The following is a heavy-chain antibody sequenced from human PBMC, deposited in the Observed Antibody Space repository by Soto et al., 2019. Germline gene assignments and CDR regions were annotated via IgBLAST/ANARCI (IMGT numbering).Heavy chain of an antibody. CDR1: GNSLNTGSYS. CDR2: IYHSAST. CDR3: AREVPYDYGSGSYYNWFDP. D-gene: IGHD3-10*01. J-gene: IGHJ5*02. Sequence: TLSLTCAHSGNSLNTGSYSPRWLRPPPGEGLEWIGYIYHSASTYYNPSLKSRVTISVDRSKNQFSLKLSSVTAADTAVYYCAREVPYDYGSGSYYNWFDPWGQGTLVTLSS. V-gene: IGHV4-30-2*01.